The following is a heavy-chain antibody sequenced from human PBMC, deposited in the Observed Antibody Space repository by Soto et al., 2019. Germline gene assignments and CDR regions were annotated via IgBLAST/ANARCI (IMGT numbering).Heavy chain of an antibody. Sequence: QVQLQESGPGLVKPSQTLSLTCTVSGGSISSGGYYWSWIRQHPGKGLEWIGYIYYSGSTYYNPSLKSRVTILLDTSKNQFSLKLSSVTAADTAVYYCARAHLRVTIEGYYYYGMDVWGQGTTVTVSS. V-gene: IGHV4-31*03. J-gene: IGHJ6*02. CDR3: ARAHLRVTIEGYYYYGMDV. D-gene: IGHD4-4*01. CDR1: GGSISSGGYY. CDR2: IYYSGST.